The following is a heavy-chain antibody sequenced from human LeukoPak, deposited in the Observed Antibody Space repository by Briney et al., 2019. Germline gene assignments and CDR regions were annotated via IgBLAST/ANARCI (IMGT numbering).Heavy chain of an antibody. CDR1: GGSISSYY. J-gene: IGHJ6*02. Sequence: PSETLSLTCTVSGGSISSYYWSWIRQPPGKGLEWIGSIYYSGSTYYNPSLKSRVTISVDTSKNQFSLKLSSVTAADTAVYYCARNTRTTPVEYYYYGMDVWGQGTTVTVSS. V-gene: IGHV4-59*12. CDR3: ARNTRTTPVEYYYYGMDV. CDR2: IYYSGST. D-gene: IGHD4-17*01.